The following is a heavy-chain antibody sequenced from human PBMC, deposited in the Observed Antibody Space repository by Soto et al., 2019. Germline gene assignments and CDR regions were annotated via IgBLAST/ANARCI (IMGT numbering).Heavy chain of an antibody. V-gene: IGHV5-51*01. Sequence: GESLSISCKVSGYSFTIYSIVWVRQIPGKGLEWMGIIYPGASDTRYSPSFQGQVTISADKSISTAYLQWSSLKASDTAMYYCARHMTTVTTEDAFDIWGQGTMVTVSS. CDR3: ARHMTTVTTEDAFDI. CDR1: GYSFTIYS. D-gene: IGHD4-4*01. CDR2: IYPGASDT. J-gene: IGHJ3*02.